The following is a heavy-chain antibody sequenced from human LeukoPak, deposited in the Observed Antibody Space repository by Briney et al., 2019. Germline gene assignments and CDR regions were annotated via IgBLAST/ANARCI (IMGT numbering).Heavy chain of an antibody. CDR1: GGSISNGGYY. CDR2: IYDSGTT. CDR3: ARGGDRRGFDY. V-gene: IGHV4-31*03. J-gene: IGHJ4*02. Sequence: SETLSLTCSVSGGSISNGGYYWSWIRQHPGKGLEWIGYIYDSGTTYYNPALQSRVTISVDTSDNQFSLKLRSLTAADTAVYYCARGGDRRGFDYWGQGTLVTVSS. D-gene: IGHD1-14*01.